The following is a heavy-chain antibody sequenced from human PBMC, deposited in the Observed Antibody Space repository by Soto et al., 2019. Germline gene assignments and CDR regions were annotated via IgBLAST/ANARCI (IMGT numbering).Heavy chain of an antibody. J-gene: IGHJ4*02. D-gene: IGHD6-13*01. Sequence: GGSLSLSCAASGFTFSNYAMSWVRKAPGKGLEWVSAISGSGGSTYYADSVQGRFTISRDNSKNTLYLQMNSLRAEDTAVYYCAKENGYSSSWLEFDYWGQGTLVTVSS. CDR1: GFTFSNYA. V-gene: IGHV3-23*01. CDR2: ISGSGGST. CDR3: AKENGYSSSWLEFDY.